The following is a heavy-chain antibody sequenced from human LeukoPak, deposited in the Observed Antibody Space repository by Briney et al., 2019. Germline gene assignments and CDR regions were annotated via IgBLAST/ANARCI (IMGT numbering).Heavy chain of an antibody. CDR1: GFTFSSYW. CDR3: ARGNYYDSSGYYPVYYYYYMDV. D-gene: IGHD3-22*01. J-gene: IGHJ6*03. CDR2: IKQDGSEK. Sequence: GGSLRLSCAASGFTFSSYWMSWVRQAPGKGLEWVANIKQDGSEKYYVDSVKGRFTLSRDNAKNSLYLQMNSLRAEDTAVYYCARGNYYDSSGYYPVYYYYYMDVWGKGTTVTVSS. V-gene: IGHV3-7*01.